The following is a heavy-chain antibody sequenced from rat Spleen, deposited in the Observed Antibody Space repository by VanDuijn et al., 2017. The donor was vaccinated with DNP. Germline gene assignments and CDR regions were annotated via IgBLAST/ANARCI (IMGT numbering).Heavy chain of an antibody. D-gene: IGHD1-4*01. V-gene: IGHV5-22*01. J-gene: IGHJ2*01. CDR1: GFTFSDYY. CDR3: ARHVLPLRVWDY. CDR2: ISYDGSGT. Sequence: EVQLVESGGGLVQPGRSLKLSCAASGFTFSDYYMAWVRQAPTKGLEWVAYISYDGSGTYHGDSVKGRFTISRDIVNSILYLQMNSLRSEDMATYYCARHVLPLRVWDYWGQGVMVTVSS.